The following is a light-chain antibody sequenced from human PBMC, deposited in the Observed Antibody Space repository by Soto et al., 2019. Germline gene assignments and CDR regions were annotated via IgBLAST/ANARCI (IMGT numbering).Light chain of an antibody. CDR3: SSYAGSNNSYG. CDR2: EVS. J-gene: IGLJ1*01. Sequence: QSVLTQPPSASGSPGQSVTISCPGTSSDVGGYNYVSWYQQHSGKAPKLMIYEVSKRPSGVPDRFSGSKSGNTASLTVSGLQAEDEADYYCSSYAGSNNSYGFGTGTKVTVL. CDR1: SSDVGGYNY. V-gene: IGLV2-8*01.